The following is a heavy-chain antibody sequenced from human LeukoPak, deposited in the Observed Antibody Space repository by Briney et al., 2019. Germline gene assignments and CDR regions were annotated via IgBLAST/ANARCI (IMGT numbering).Heavy chain of an antibody. J-gene: IGHJ4*02. CDR2: ISNSGDAT. CDR3: AREWTRTGPFDY. CDR1: GFAFSNYA. D-gene: IGHD3/OR15-3a*01. V-gene: IGHV3-23*01. Sequence: GGSLRLSCAASGFAFSNYAMSWVRQAPGKGLEWVSTISNSGDATYYADSVKGRFTISRDNSKNTLHLQMNSLRAEDTAVYYCAREWTRTGPFDYWGQGTLVTVSS.